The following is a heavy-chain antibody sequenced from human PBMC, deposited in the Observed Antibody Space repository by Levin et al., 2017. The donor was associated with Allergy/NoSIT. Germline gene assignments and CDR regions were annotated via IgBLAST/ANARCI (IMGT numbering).Heavy chain of an antibody. CDR1: GGSFSGYY. V-gene: IGHV4-34*01. CDR3: ARRPLVLRGYYYYMDV. D-gene: IGHD3-3*01. CDR2: INHSGST. Sequence: SETLSLTCAVYGGSFSGYYWSWIRQPPGKGLEWIGEINHSGSTNYIPSLKSRVTISVDTSKNQFSLKLSSVTAADTAVYYCARRPLVLRGYYYYMDVWGKGTTVTVSS. J-gene: IGHJ6*03.